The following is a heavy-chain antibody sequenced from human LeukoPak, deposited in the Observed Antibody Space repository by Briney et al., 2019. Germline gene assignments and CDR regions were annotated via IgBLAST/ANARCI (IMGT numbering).Heavy chain of an antibody. CDR2: IYTSGST. CDR3: ARDRVQLERDDGGPFYCYYGMDV. Sequence: SETLSLTCTVSSGSISSYYWSWIRQPAGKGLEWIGRIYTSGSTNYNPSLKSRVTMSVDTSKNQFSLKLSSVTAADTAVYYCARDRVQLERDDGGPFYCYYGMDVWGQGTTVTVSS. CDR1: SGSISSYY. V-gene: IGHV4-4*07. D-gene: IGHD1-1*01. J-gene: IGHJ6*02.